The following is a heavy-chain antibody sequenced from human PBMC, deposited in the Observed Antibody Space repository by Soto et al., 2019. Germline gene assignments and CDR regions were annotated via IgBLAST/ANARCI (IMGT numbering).Heavy chain of an antibody. D-gene: IGHD3-22*01. CDR3: AREGNYYDSSGYSDACDI. CDR1: GFTFSSYG. J-gene: IGHJ3*02. Sequence: QVQLVESGGGVVQPGRSLRLSCAASGFTFSSYGMHWVRQAPGKGLEWVAVIWYDGSNKYYADYVKGRFTISRDNSKNTLYMQMNSLRAEDTAVYYCAREGNYYDSSGYSDACDIWGQGTMVTVSS. CDR2: IWYDGSNK. V-gene: IGHV3-33*01.